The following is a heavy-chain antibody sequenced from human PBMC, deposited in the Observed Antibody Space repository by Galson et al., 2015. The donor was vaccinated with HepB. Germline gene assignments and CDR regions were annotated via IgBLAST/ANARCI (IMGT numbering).Heavy chain of an antibody. Sequence: SLRLSCAASGFTFGSYGMHWVRQAPGKGLEWVAVISYDGSNKYYADSVKGRFTISRDNSKNTLYLQMNSLRAEDTAVYYCAKGLRAGGYYFDYWGQGTLVTVSS. CDR2: ISYDGSNK. J-gene: IGHJ4*02. V-gene: IGHV3-30*18. CDR3: AKGLRAGGYYFDY. D-gene: IGHD1-26*01. CDR1: GFTFGSYG.